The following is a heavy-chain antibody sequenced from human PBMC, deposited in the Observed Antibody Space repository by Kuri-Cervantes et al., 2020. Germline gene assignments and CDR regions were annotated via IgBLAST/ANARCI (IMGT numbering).Heavy chain of an antibody. D-gene: IGHD3-9*01. CDR3: AKENFDWLLYIDF. J-gene: IGHJ4*02. Sequence: GGSLRLSCAASGFTFSSYGMSWVRQAPGKGLEWVSAISGSDYSTHYSDSVKGRFTISRDNSKNTVYLQMNSLRAEDTAVYYCAKENFDWLLYIDFWGQGTLVTVSS. V-gene: IGHV3-23*01. CDR1: GFTFSSYG. CDR2: ISGSDYST.